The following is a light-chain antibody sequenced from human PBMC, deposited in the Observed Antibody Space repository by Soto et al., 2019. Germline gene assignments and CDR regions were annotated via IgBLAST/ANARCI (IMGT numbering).Light chain of an antibody. J-gene: IGKJ1*01. Sequence: DIQLTQSPSSLSASLGDRVTITCRASQTTNKYLNWYQQKPGKAPKLLIYAASNLQSGVPSRFSGSGFGTDFTLTITSLQFEDFATYYGQQSYSAPPTFGQGTKVEIK. CDR1: QTTNKY. CDR2: AAS. CDR3: QQSYSAPPT. V-gene: IGKV1-39*01.